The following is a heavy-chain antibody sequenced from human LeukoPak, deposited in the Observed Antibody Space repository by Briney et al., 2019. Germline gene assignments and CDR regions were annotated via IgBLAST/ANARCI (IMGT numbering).Heavy chain of an antibody. CDR1: GYTFTSYG. D-gene: IGHD3-22*01. CDR3: ARGQYNYDSSGYYYSTTGFDY. J-gene: IGHJ4*02. V-gene: IGHV1-18*01. CDR2: ISAYNGNT. Sequence: ASVKVSCKASGYTFTSYGISWVRQAPGQGLEWMGWISAYNGNTNYAQKLQGRVTMTTDTSTSTAYMELRSLRSDDTAVYYRARGQYNYDSSGYYYSTTGFDYWGQGTLVTVSS.